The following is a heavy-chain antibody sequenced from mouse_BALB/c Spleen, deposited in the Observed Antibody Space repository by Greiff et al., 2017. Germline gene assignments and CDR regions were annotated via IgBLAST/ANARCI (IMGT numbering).Heavy chain of an antibody. CDR3: AGYYGSSPAWFAY. D-gene: IGHD1-1*01. J-gene: IGHJ3*01. V-gene: IGHV2-4-1*01. CDR1: GFSLTSYG. Sequence: VKLMESGPGLVQPSQSLSITCTVSGFSLTSYGVHWVRQSPGKGLEWLGVIWSGGSTDYNAAFISRLSISKDNSKSQVFFKMNSLQADDTAIYYCAGYYGSSPAWFAYWGQGTLVTVSA. CDR2: IWSGGST.